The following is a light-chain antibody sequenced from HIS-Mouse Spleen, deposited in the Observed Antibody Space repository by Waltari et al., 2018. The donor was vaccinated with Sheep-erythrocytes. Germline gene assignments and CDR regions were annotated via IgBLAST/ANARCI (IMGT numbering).Light chain of an antibody. CDR2: DVS. Sequence: QSALTQPRSVSGSPGQSVTISCTGTSSDVGGYNYVSWYQQHPGKSPKLMLYDVSKRCSGVNDLFSGAKSGNTSSLTISGLQDEDEADYYCCSYAGSYNHVFGTWTKVTVL. CDR3: CSYAGSYNHV. J-gene: IGLJ1*01. V-gene: IGLV2-11*01. CDR1: SSDVGGYNY.